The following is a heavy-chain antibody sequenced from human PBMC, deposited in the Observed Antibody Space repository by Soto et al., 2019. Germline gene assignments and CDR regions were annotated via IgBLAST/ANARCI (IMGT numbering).Heavy chain of an antibody. Sequence: EVQLVESGGGLVQPGGSLRLSCAASGFTVSSNYMSWVRQAPGKGLEWVSVIYSGGSTYYADSVKGRFTISRHNSKNTLYLQMNSLRADDTAIYYCAKEGESSHFQFDYWGQGTLVTVSS. CDR2: IYSGGST. CDR3: AKEGESSHFQFDY. J-gene: IGHJ4*02. V-gene: IGHV3-53*04. D-gene: IGHD3-22*01. CDR1: GFTVSSNY.